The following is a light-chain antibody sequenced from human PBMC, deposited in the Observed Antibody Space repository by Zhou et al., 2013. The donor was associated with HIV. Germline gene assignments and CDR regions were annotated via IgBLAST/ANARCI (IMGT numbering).Light chain of an antibody. CDR2: DVS. Sequence: IMLTQSPATLSLSPGERATLSCRAGQSVNNNYLAWYQQKPGQAPRLLIHDVSFRAAGIPDRFSGSGSETDFTLSISRLEPEDFAVYYCQQYNNWLVTFGQGTKVEIK. J-gene: IGKJ1*01. V-gene: IGKV3D-20*02. CDR1: QSVNNNY. CDR3: QQYNNWLVT.